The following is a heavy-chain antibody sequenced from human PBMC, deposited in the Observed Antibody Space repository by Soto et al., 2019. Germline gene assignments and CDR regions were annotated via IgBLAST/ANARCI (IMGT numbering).Heavy chain of an antibody. J-gene: IGHJ5*02. CDR3: ARGQRALITYGPFDP. CDR2: IIPIFGTA. D-gene: IGHD4-17*01. Sequence: SVKVSCKASGGTFSSYAISWVRQAPGQGLEWMGGIIPIFGTANYAQKFQGRVTITADKSTSTAYMELSSLRSEDTAVYYCARGQRALITYGPFDPWGQGTLVTVSS. CDR1: GGTFSSYA. V-gene: IGHV1-69*06.